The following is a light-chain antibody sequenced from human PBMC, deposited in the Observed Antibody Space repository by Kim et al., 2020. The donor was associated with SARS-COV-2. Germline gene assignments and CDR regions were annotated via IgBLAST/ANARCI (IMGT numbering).Light chain of an antibody. J-gene: IGKJ4*01. CDR1: ESPGAS. V-gene: IGKV3-11*01. CDR2: DAW. Sequence: LSPEERATLSCRASESPGASLAWYQQNPGRAPRLLIYDAWSRATGIPARFSGSGSGTDFTLSVTSLELEDSAVYFCQQYLSWPLTFGGGTKVDIK. CDR3: QQYLSWPLT.